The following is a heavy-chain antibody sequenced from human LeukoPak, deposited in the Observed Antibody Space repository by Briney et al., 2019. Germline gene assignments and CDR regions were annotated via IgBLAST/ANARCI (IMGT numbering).Heavy chain of an antibody. V-gene: IGHV5-51*01. Sequence: GESLKISCKASGYSFTTYWIAWVRQMPGKGLEWMGMIYPGDSDTRYSPSFQGQVTISADKSISTAYPQWSSLKASDTAMYYCARGDYCSGGSCHGSDWFDPWGQGTLVTVSS. D-gene: IGHD2-15*01. CDR2: IYPGDSDT. CDR3: ARGDYCSGGSCHGSDWFDP. CDR1: GYSFTTYW. J-gene: IGHJ5*02.